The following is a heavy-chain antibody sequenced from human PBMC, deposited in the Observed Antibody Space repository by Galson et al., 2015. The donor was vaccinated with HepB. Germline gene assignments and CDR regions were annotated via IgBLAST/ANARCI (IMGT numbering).Heavy chain of an antibody. CDR3: TTDTTTGPY. J-gene: IGHJ4*02. Sequence: SLRLSCAASGFTFSNAWMNWVRQAPGKGLEWVGRIKSKTEGGTIDYAAPVKGRFTISRDDSKNTLYVQMSSLKTEDTAVYYCTTDTTTGPYWGQGTLVTVSS. D-gene: IGHD4-17*01. CDR2: IKSKTEGGTI. CDR1: GFTFSNAW. V-gene: IGHV3-15*01.